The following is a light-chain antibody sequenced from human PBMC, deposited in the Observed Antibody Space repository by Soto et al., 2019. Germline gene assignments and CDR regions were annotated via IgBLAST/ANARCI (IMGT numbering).Light chain of an antibody. CDR1: QSVSSSY. Sequence: EIVLTQSPGTLSLSPGERATLSCRASQSVSSSYLAWYQQKPGQAPRLLIYGASSRATGIPDRFSCSGSGTDFTLTMGRLEREDFAVYFCQQSGKSPLTFGKGTRLEI. J-gene: IGKJ5*01. CDR2: GAS. CDR3: QQSGKSPLT. V-gene: IGKV3-20*01.